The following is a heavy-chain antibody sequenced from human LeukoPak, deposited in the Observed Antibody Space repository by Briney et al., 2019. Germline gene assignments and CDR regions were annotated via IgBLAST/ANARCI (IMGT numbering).Heavy chain of an antibody. J-gene: IGHJ4*02. V-gene: IGHV1-2*02. CDR1: GYTFSDYY. CDR3: ARDQGGWTFSY. Sequence: ASVKVSCKASGYTFSDYYMHWVRQAPGQGLEWMGWINLNSGGTNYAQKFQGRVTMTRDTSISTAYMELSRLRSDDTAVYYCARDQGGWTFSYWGQGTLVTVSS. CDR2: INLNSGGT. D-gene: IGHD6-19*01.